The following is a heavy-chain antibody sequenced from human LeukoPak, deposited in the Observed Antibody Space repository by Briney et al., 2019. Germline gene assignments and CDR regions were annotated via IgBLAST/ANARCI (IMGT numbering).Heavy chain of an antibody. CDR2: ISGSSGIT. CDR3: AKVPYENYYYYMDV. CDR1: GFTLSSYW. J-gene: IGHJ6*03. Sequence: GGSLRLSCAASGFTLSSYWMTWARQAPGKGLEWVSAISGSSGITHYADSAKGRFTISRDNSKNTLYMRMNSLRAEDTAVYYCAKVPYENYYYYMDVWGKGTPVTVSS. D-gene: IGHD3-22*01. V-gene: IGHV3-23*01.